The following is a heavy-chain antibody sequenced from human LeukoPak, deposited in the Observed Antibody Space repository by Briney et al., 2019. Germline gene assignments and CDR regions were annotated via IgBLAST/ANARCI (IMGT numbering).Heavy chain of an antibody. J-gene: IGHJ6*02. CDR3: ARDRDYYLSGSYYDTYYGMDV. CDR1: GYTITSYY. Sequence: ASVKVSCKASGYTITSYYMHWVRQAPGQGLEWVGSINPSGGSTNYAQNFQGRVTMTRDTSTTTVYMELSSLRSEDTAVYYCARDRDYYLSGSYYDTYYGMDVWGQGTTVTVSS. V-gene: IGHV1-46*01. D-gene: IGHD3-10*01. CDR2: INPSGGST.